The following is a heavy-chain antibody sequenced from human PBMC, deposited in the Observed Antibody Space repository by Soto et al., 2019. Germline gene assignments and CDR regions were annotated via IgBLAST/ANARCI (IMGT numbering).Heavy chain of an antibody. CDR3: ARVSGSYSYYYYGMDV. CDR1: GGSISSGGYY. D-gene: IGHD1-26*01. J-gene: IGHJ6*02. CDR2: IYYSGST. Sequence: SETLSLTCTVSGGSISSGGYYWSWIRQHPGKGLEWIGYIYYSGSTYYNPSLKSRVTISVDTSKNQFSLKLNSVTAADTAAYYCARVSGSYSYYYYGMDVWGQGTTVTVSS. V-gene: IGHV4-31*03.